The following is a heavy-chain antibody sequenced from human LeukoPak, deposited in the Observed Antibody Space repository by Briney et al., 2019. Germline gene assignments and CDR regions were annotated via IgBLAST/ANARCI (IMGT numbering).Heavy chain of an antibody. D-gene: IGHD3-16*01. CDR1: GFTYSSCA. CDR2: ISGSGGST. CDR3: AKLGGQEVYNYYVGV. J-gene: IGHJ6*03. V-gene: IGHV3-23*01. Sequence: GGSLRLSCAASGFTYSSCAMSWVRQAPGKGLEWVSAISGSGGSTYYANSVKGRFTISRDNSKNTLYLQMNSLRAEDTAVYYCAKLGGQEVYNYYVGVWGKGTTVAVSS.